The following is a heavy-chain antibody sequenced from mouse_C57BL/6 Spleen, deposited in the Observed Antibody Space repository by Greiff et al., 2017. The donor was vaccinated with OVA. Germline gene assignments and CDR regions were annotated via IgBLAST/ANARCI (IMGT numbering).Heavy chain of an antibody. V-gene: IGHV14-4*01. CDR3: TTQCAY. J-gene: IGHJ3*01. Sequence: VQLKQSGAELVRPGASVQLSCQASGFNIKDDYMPWVKPGPEQGLEWVGWIDPENGDTEYASKFQGKATITADPSSNTAYLQLSSLTSEDTAVYYCTTQCAYWGQGTLVTVSA. CDR2: IDPENGDT. CDR1: GFNIKDDY. D-gene: IGHD6-1*01.